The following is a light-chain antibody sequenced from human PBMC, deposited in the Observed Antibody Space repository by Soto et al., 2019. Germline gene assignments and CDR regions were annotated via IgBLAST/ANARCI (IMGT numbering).Light chain of an antibody. J-gene: IGKJ3*01. V-gene: IGKV3-15*01. CDR1: QNVFTN. CDR2: AAS. CDR3: QQYAKWPPLT. Sequence: EIVMTQSPVILSVSPGERATLSCRASQNVFTNLAWYQQKPGQPPRLLIYAASTRASDIPARFSASGSGTEFTHTINSLQSEDLAVYYCQQYAKWPPLTFGPGTKVDIK.